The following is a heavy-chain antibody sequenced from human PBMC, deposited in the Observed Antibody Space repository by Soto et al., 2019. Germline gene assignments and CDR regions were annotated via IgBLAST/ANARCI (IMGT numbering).Heavy chain of an antibody. D-gene: IGHD3-10*01. J-gene: IGHJ4*02. Sequence: QVQLVQSGAELKKPGSSVKVSCKASGDTLSFYTINWVRQAPGLGLEWMGRVNPILSMSNYAQKCQGRVTMTADKYTSTAYMELRSLRSEDTAFYYCATSYGSGYRAFDYWGQGALVTVSS. CDR3: ATSYGSGYRAFDY. CDR2: VNPILSMS. V-gene: IGHV1-69*02. CDR1: GDTLSFYT.